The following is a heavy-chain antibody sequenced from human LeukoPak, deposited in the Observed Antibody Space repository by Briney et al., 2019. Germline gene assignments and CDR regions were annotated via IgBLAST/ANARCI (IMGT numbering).Heavy chain of an antibody. D-gene: IGHD3-22*01. CDR1: GASISGSGYY. CDR2: IYYTGNT. V-gene: IGHV4-39*07. Sequence: PSETLSLTCAVSGASISGSGYYLGWIRQSPGKGLEWIGNIYYTGNTYYNASLQSRVTISIDTSENQFSLRLNSVTAADTAVYYCAREYDSSGYYSTYPAYYYYMDVWGKGTTVTISS. J-gene: IGHJ6*03. CDR3: AREYDSSGYYSTYPAYYYYMDV.